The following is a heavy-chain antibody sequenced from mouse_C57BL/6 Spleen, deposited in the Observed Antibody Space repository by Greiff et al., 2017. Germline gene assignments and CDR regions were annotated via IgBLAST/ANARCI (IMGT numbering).Heavy chain of an antibody. V-gene: IGHV1-64*01. CDR2: IHPNSGST. D-gene: IGHD2-3*01. J-gene: IGHJ1*03. Sequence: QVQLQQPGAELVKPGASVKLSCKASGYTFTSYWMHWVKQRPGQGLEWIGMIHPNSGSTNYNEKFKSKATLTVDKSSSTAYMQLSSLTSEYSAVYCSAREDGYYWYFDVWGTGTTGTVSS. CDR3: AREDGYYWYFDV. CDR1: GYTFTSYW.